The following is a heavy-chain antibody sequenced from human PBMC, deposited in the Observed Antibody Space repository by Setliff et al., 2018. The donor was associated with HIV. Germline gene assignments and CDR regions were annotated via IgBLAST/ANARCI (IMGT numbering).Heavy chain of an antibody. V-gene: IGHV4-59*08. J-gene: IGHJ4*02. CDR3: ARQVSIPGVAITPVDY. CDR1: GGSISGYY. Sequence: ASETLSLTCSVSGGSISGYYWSWIRQPPGKGLEWMGYVFYTGFAAYNPSLKSRLTISVDTSKSQFSLILTSVTAADTAIYYCARQVSIPGVAITPVDYWGQGALVTVS. D-gene: IGHD5-12*01. CDR2: VFYTGFA.